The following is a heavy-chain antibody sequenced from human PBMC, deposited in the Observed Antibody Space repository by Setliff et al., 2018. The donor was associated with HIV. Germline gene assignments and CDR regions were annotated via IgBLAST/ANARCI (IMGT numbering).Heavy chain of an antibody. J-gene: IGHJ6*02. D-gene: IGHD2-15*01. Sequence: PGESRKISCQGSGYNFVDYSIAWVRQVPGKGLEWMGIIYPVDSETRYSPSFQGQVTISADKSINTAYLQCSSLKASDTAMYYCARLGGICSGGSCTALAYTMDVWGQGTTVTVS. CDR3: ARLGGICSGGSCTALAYTMDV. CDR2: IYPVDSET. V-gene: IGHV5-51*01. CDR1: GYNFVDYS.